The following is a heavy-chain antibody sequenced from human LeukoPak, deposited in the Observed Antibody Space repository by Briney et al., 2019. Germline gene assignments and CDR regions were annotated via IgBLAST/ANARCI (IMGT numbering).Heavy chain of an antibody. Sequence: PGGSLRLSCAASGFTFSSYGMHWVRQAPGKGLEWVAVIWYDGSNKYYADSVKGRFTTSRDNSKNTLYLQMNSLRAEDTAVYYCARELDAHYDSSGYLVYWGQGTLVTVSS. CDR2: IWYDGSNK. V-gene: IGHV3-33*01. J-gene: IGHJ4*02. CDR1: GFTFSSYG. CDR3: ARELDAHYDSSGYLVY. D-gene: IGHD3-22*01.